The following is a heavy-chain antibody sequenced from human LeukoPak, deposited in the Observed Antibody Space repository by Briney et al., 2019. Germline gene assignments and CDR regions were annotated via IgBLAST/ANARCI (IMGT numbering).Heavy chain of an antibody. Sequence: ASVKVSYKASGYTFTDYYLHWVRQAPGQGFEWMGWINPNSGDTNYAQKFQGRVTMTSDTSISTAHMEMSRLRSDDTAVYYCARANFLYCSSTTCLFDYWGQGTLVTVSS. CDR2: INPNSGDT. CDR1: GYTFTDYY. CDR3: ARANFLYCSSTTCLFDY. V-gene: IGHV1-2*02. D-gene: IGHD2-2*01. J-gene: IGHJ4*02.